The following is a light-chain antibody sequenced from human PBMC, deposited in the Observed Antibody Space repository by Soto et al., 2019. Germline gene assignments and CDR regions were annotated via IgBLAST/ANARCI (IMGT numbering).Light chain of an antibody. J-gene: IGLJ3*02. V-gene: IGLV1-51*01. CDR3: GTWDSSLSAAV. CDR2: DDN. CDR1: SSNIGNHL. Sequence: QSVLTQPPSVSAAPGQKVTISCSGSSSNIGNHLVSWYHQLPGTAPKLLIYDDNKRPSGIPDRFSGSKSGTSATLGITGLQTGDEADYYCGTWDSSLSAAVFGGGTKLTVL.